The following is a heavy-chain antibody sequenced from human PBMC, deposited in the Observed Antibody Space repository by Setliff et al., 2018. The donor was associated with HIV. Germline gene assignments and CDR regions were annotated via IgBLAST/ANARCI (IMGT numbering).Heavy chain of an antibody. D-gene: IGHD5-12*01. CDR3: AKSSPSIGYISDH. CDR2: IYTSGSP. CDR1: GGSISSGSYY. V-gene: IGHV4-61*09. J-gene: IGHJ4*02. Sequence: SETLSLTCTVSGGSISSGSYYWSWIRQPAGKGLEWIGHIYTSGSPNYNPSLKSRVTISVDTSKNQFSLNVRSVTAADTAVYFCAKSSPSIGYISDHWGQGTLVTVSS.